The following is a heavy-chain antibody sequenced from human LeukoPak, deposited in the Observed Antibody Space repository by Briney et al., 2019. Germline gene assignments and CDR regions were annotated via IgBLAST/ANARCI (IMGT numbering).Heavy chain of an antibody. CDR1: GFTFSSSV. D-gene: IGHD3-16*01. J-gene: IGHJ4*02. V-gene: IGHV3-23*01. CDR2: IGVSGGDT. Sequence: GGSLRLSCAASGFTFSSSVMSWVRQAPGKGLEWVSSIGVSGGDTYYADSVKGRFTISRDNSKNTLHLQMNSLRAEDTAVYYCARGSRLLYTFDYWGQGTLVTVSS. CDR3: ARGSRLLYTFDY.